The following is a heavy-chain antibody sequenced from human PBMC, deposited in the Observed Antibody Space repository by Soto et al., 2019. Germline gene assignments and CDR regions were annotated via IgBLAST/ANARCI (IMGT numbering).Heavy chain of an antibody. CDR3: ARAAQFNYGGNSCFDY. CDR1: GFTFSSDW. V-gene: IGHV3-74*01. J-gene: IGHJ4*02. D-gene: IGHD4-17*01. CDR2: INSGGSGT. Sequence: EVQLVESGGGLVQPGGSLRLSCTASGFTFSSDWMHWVRQAPGKGLVWVSHINSGGSGTRNADSVEGRFTISRDNAKNTVYLQMSSLSAEDTAVYYCARAAQFNYGGNSCFDYWGQGTLVTVSS.